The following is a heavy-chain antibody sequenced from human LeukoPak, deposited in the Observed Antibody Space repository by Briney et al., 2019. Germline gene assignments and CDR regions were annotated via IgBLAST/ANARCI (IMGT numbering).Heavy chain of an antibody. D-gene: IGHD5-12*01. CDR2: IIPILGIA. CDR3: ARLRWLQSGY. V-gene: IGHV1-69*04. Sequence: ASVKVSCKASGGTFSSYAISWVQQAPGQGLEWMGRIIPILGIANYAQKFQGRATITADKSTSTAYMELSSLRSEDTAVYYCARLRWLQSGYWGQGTLVTVSS. CDR1: GGTFSSYA. J-gene: IGHJ4*02.